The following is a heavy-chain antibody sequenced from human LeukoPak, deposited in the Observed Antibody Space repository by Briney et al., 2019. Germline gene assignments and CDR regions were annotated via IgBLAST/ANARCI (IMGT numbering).Heavy chain of an antibody. CDR1: GYTFTGYY. Sequence: ASVKVSCKASGYTFTGYYMHWVRQAPGQGLEWRGWINPNSGGTNYAQKFQGRVTMTRDTSISTAYMELSRLRSDDTAVDYCARKAVAGNLFDYWGQGTLVTVSS. CDR3: ARKAVAGNLFDY. CDR2: INPNSGGT. D-gene: IGHD6-19*01. J-gene: IGHJ4*02. V-gene: IGHV1-2*02.